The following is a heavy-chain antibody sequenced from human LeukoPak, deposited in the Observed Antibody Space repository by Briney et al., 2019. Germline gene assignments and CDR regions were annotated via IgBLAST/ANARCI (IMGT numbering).Heavy chain of an antibody. J-gene: IGHJ5*02. CDR1: GFTFGDYA. CDR3: TREGLKAAAGLWFDP. V-gene: IGHV3-49*03. Sequence: PGGSLRLSCTASGFTFGDYAMSWFRQAPGKGLQWVGFIRSKVYGGTTEYAASVKGRFTISRDDSKSIAYLQMNSLKTEDTAVYYCTREGLKAAAGLWFDPWGQGTLVTVSS. CDR2: IRSKVYGGTT. D-gene: IGHD6-13*01.